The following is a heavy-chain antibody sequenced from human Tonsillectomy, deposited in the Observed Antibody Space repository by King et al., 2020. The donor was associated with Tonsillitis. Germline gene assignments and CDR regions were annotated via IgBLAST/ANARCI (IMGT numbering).Heavy chain of an antibody. J-gene: IGHJ6*02. CDR3: AKDTPRGNNYYYGMDV. D-gene: IGHD1-26*01. V-gene: IGHV3-23*04. CDR1: GFTFSSYA. Sequence: VQLVEAGGGLVQPGGSLRLSCAASGFTFSSYAMSWVRQAPGKGLEWVSAISGSGGSTYYADSVKGRVTISRDNSKNTLYLQMNSLRAEDTAVYYCAKDTPRGNNYYYGMDVWGQGTTVTVSS. CDR2: ISGSGGST.